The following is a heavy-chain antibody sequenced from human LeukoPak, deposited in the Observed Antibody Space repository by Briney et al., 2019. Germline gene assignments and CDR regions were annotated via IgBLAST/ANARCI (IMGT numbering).Heavy chain of an antibody. Sequence: GESLKMSCQGSGYTFTTSWIGWVRQLPGKGLEWMAMIYPGDSDMRYSPSFQGQVSISTDRSISTAYLQWSSLKASDTAMYYCVILNHPDGRVYWGQGTLVTVSS. D-gene: IGHD5-24*01. CDR1: GYTFTTSW. J-gene: IGHJ4*02. CDR2: IYPGDSDM. CDR3: VILNHPDGRVY. V-gene: IGHV5-51*01.